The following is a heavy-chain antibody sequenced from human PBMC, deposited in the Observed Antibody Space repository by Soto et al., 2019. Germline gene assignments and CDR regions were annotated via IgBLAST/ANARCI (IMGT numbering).Heavy chain of an antibody. V-gene: IGHV3-23*01. J-gene: IGHJ4*02. CDR2: MSGGGGST. Sequence: EVQVLESGGGLVQPGGSLRLSCAASGFTFSSYAMSWVRQAPGKGLEWVSGMSGGGGSTYYADSVKGRFTISRNNSKNALYLQMHSLRVDDTAVYYCAIERGLIWFGERVEYWGQGTLVTVSS. CDR3: AIERGLIWFGERVEY. CDR1: GFTFSSYA. D-gene: IGHD3-10*01.